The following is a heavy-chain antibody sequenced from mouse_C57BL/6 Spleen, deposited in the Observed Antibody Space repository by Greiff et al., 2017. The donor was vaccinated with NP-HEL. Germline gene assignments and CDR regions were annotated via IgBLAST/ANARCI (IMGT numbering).Heavy chain of an antibody. J-gene: IGHJ2*01. D-gene: IGHD6-1*01. CDR2: IYPGDGDT. V-gene: IGHV1-82*01. CDR1: GYAFSSSW. Sequence: QVQLKESGPELVKPGASVKISCKASGYAFSSSWMNWVKQRPGKGLEWIGRIYPGDGDTNYNGKFKGKATLTADKSSSTAYMQLSSLTSEDSAVYVCASALTGYFDYWGQGTTLTVSS. CDR3: ASALTGYFDY.